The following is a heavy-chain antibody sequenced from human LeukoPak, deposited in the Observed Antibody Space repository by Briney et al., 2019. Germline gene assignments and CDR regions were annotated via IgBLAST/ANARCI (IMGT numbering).Heavy chain of an antibody. Sequence: GGSLRLSCAASGFTVSNAWMSWVRQAPGKGLEWVGRIKSETDGGTTDYAAPVKGRFTISRDDSKNTLYLQMNSLKTEDTAVYYCTTDYGVGWFGELSWGQGTLVTVSS. CDR1: GFTVSNAW. CDR2: IKSETDGGTT. D-gene: IGHD3-10*01. V-gene: IGHV3-15*01. CDR3: TTDYGVGWFGELS. J-gene: IGHJ5*02.